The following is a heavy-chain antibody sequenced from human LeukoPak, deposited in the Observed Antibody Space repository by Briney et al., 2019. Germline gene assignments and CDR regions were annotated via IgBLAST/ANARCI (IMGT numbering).Heavy chain of an antibody. D-gene: IGHD2/OR15-2a*01. CDR2: ISHSGDT. CDR3: GRGAAGLSFYMDV. J-gene: IGHJ6*03. CDR1: GGSFSTYY. Sequence: SETLSLTCNASGGSFSTYYLNWMRQPPGKGLEWVAYISHSGDTNYNPSLKSRVTISVDTSKNQFSLKLNSVTAGDTPVYYCGRGAAGLSFYMDVWGKGTTVTVSS. V-gene: IGHV4-4*09.